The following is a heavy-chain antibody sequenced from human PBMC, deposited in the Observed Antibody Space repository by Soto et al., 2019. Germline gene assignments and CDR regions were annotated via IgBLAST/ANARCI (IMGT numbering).Heavy chain of an antibody. D-gene: IGHD6-13*01. V-gene: IGHV4-34*01. J-gene: IGHJ3*02. CDR2: INHSGST. Sequence: SETLSLTCAVYGGSFSGYYWSWIRQPPGKGLEWIGEINHSGSTNYNPSLKSRVTISVGTSKNQFSLKLSSVTAADTAVYYCARRPRDGARYSSSPGGAFDIWGQGTMVTVSS. CDR3: ARRPRDGARYSSSPGGAFDI. CDR1: GGSFSGYY.